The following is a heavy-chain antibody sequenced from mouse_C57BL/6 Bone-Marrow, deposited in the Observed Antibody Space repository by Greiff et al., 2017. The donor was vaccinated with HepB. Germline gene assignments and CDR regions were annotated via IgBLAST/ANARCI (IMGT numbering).Heavy chain of an antibody. D-gene: IGHD1-1*01. CDR1: GYTFTSYG. Sequence: QVQLQKSGAELARPGASVKLSCKASGYTFTSYGISWVKQRTGQGLEWIGEIYPRSGNTYYNEKFKGKATLTADKSSSTAYMELRSLTSEDSAVYFCARGYYGARFAYWGQGTLVTVSA. V-gene: IGHV1-81*01. J-gene: IGHJ3*01. CDR3: ARGYYGARFAY. CDR2: IYPRSGNT.